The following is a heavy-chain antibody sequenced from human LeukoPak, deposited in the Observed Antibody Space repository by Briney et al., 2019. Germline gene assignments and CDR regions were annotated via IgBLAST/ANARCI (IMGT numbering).Heavy chain of an antibody. CDR3: ESDGYNWADL. J-gene: IGHJ5*02. D-gene: IGHD5-24*01. Sequence: PGGSLRLSCAASGFTFDYFAMSWVRQTPGKGLEWIAYISRISTAIQYADSVKGRFTISRDNGENSLFLQMNSLRVEDTALYYCESDGYNWADLWGQGTLVTVSS. CDR2: ISRISTAI. V-gene: IGHV3-48*01. CDR1: GFTFDYFA.